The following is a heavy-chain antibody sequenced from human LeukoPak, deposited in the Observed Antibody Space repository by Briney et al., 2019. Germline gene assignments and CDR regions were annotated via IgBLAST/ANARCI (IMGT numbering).Heavy chain of an antibody. CDR2: IGTGGDP. J-gene: IGHJ6*01. D-gene: IGHD6-13*01. CDR1: GDSLNIPV. CDR3: ARGPSSHVYFYYYVRYV. V-gene: IGHV3-13*05. Sequence: GGSLRLSCAQAGDSLNIPVTLSVSQTTGKGLECVATIGTGGDPFYAGSVKGRFIISRENARNSLHLQLNNLRADDTGVYFCARGPSSHVYFYYYVRYVWGQGTTVTVSS.